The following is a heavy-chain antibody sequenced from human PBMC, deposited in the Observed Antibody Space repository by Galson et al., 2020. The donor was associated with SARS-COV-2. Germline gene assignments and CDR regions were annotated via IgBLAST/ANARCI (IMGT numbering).Heavy chain of an antibody. CDR3: ARPSPGPISNGFYSSTQDFDF. CDR1: GGSISTWSYY. J-gene: IGHJ4*02. V-gene: IGHV4-39*01. D-gene: IGHD3-22*01. CDR2: IYYSGST. Sequence: ASETLSLTCTVSGGSISTWSYYWGWIRQPPGQGLEWIGNIYYSGSTYYNPSLKSRVTISVDTSKNQFSLKLRSATAADTAVYYCARPSPGPISNGFYSSTQDFDFWGQGILVTVSS.